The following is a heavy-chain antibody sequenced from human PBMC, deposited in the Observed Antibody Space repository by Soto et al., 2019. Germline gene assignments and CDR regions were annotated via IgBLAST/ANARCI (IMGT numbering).Heavy chain of an antibody. CDR2: ISFDGSNK. V-gene: IGHV3-30*03. D-gene: IGHD3-16*01. Sequence: QVQLVESGGDVVQPGRSLRISCAASGFTFSGYTMHWVRQAPGKGLEWVAAISFDGSNKYYADSVKDRFIISRDNSKNTVYVQMNSLRTEDTAVYYCGRDRRLGDGDNLGFDYWGQGTLVTVSS. CDR3: GRDRRLGDGDNLGFDY. CDR1: GFTFSGYT. J-gene: IGHJ4*02.